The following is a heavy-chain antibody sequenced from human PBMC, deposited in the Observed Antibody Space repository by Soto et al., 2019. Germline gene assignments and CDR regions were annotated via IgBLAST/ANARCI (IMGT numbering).Heavy chain of an antibody. D-gene: IGHD4-4*01. V-gene: IGHV4-39*01. CDR1: GGSISSSSYY. CDR3: ARPYSNYENWFDP. CDR2: IYYSGST. J-gene: IGHJ5*02. Sequence: PSETLSLTCTVSGGSISSSSYYWVWIRHPPGKGLEWIGSIYYSGSTYYNPSLKSRVTISVDTSKNQFSLKLSSVTAADTAVYYCARPYSNYENWFDPWGQGTLVTVSS.